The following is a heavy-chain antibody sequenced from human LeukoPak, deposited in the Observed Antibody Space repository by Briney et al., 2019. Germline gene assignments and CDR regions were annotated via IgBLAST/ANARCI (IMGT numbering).Heavy chain of an antibody. J-gene: IGHJ4*02. CDR3: AKGKSSSWSLFDS. V-gene: IGHV3-23*01. CDR2: ISGSGGST. D-gene: IGHD6-13*01. CDR1: AFTFSNYA. Sequence: PGGSLRLSCAASAFTFSNYAMSWVRQAPGKGLEWVSTISGSGGSTYYADSVKGRFTISRDNSKNTLYLQMNSLRAEDTAVYYCAKGKSSSWSLFDSWGQGTLVTVSS.